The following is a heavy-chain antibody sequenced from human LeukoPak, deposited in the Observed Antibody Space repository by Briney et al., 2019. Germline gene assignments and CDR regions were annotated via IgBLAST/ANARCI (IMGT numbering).Heavy chain of an antibody. CDR2: INPGGGST. J-gene: IGHJ5*02. D-gene: IGHD6-19*01. CDR3: AREVAVEGVGIPPDNWFDP. CDR1: GYTFTSYY. Sequence: ASVKVSCKASGYTFTSYYVHWVRQAPGQGLEWMGIINPGGGSTSYTQKFQGRITMTRDTSTSTVYMELSSLRSEDTAVYYCAREVAVEGVGIPPDNWFDPWGQGTLVTVSS. V-gene: IGHV1-46*01.